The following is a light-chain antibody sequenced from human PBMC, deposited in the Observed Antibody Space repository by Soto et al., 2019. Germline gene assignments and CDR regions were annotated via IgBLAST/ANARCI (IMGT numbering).Light chain of an antibody. CDR3: CSYTNINTRACV. CDR2: EVT. V-gene: IGLV2-14*01. J-gene: IGLJ1*01. CDR1: SGDIGSYNR. Sequence: QSVLTQPASVSGSPGQSITICCTGTSGDIGSYNRVSWYQQHPGKAPKLIIYEVTDRPSGVSNRFSGSKSGNTASLTISGLQAEDEAEYYCCSYTNINTRACVFGTGTKLTVL.